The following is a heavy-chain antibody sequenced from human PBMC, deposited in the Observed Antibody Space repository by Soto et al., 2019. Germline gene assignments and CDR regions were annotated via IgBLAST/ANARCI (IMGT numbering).Heavy chain of an antibody. CDR1: GFTFSSYS. CDR2: ISSSSSYI. J-gene: IGHJ4*02. D-gene: IGHD3-3*01. Sequence: EVQLVESGGGLVKPGGSLRLSCAASGFTFSSYSMNWVRQPPGKGLEWVSSISSSSSYIYYADSVKGRFTISRDNDKNSLYLQMNSLRAEDTAVYYCASPRDTDSEITIFGVVPRIWGQGTLVTVSS. V-gene: IGHV3-21*01. CDR3: ASPRDTDSEITIFGVVPRI.